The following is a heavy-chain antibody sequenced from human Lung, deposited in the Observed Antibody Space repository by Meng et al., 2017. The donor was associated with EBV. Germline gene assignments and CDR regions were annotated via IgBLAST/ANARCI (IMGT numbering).Heavy chain of an antibody. CDR2: IIPILGIA. CDR1: VGTFRSYT. J-gene: IGHJ4*02. CDR3: ARDEGGWLTAPDY. Sequence: HVQLLQSWAEWKKPGSLVKVARKASVGTFRSYTISWVRQAPGQGLEWMGRIIPILGIANYAQKFQGRVTITADKSTSTAYMELSSLRSEDTAVYYCARDEGGWLTAPDYWGQGTLVTVSS. D-gene: IGHD5-24*01. V-gene: IGHV1-69*08.